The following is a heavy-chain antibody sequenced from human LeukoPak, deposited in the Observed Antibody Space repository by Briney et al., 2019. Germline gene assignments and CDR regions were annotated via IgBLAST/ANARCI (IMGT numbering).Heavy chain of an antibody. J-gene: IGHJ4*02. Sequence: GGSLRLSCAASGFTFSSYAMHWVRQAPGKGLEWVAVISYDRSNKYYADSVKGRFTISRDNSKNTLYLQMNSLRAEDTAVYYCARAPGVTYFDYWGQGTLVTVSS. V-gene: IGHV3-30*04. CDR3: ARAPGVTYFDY. CDR1: GFTFSSYA. CDR2: ISYDRSNK. D-gene: IGHD2-21*02.